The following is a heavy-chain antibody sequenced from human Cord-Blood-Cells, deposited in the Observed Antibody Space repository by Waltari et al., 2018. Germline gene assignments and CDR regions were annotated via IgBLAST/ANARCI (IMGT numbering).Heavy chain of an antibody. Sequence: QVQLVQSGAEVKKPGSSVKVSCKASGGPFSSYAISWVRQAPGQGLEWMGGIIPIFGTANYAQKFQGRVTITADESTSTAYMELSSLRSEDTAVYYCARDGGRGIAAAPSFDYWGQGTLVTDSS. CDR1: GGPFSSYA. CDR3: ARDGGRGIAAAPSFDY. J-gene: IGHJ4*02. CDR2: IIPIFGTA. D-gene: IGHD6-13*01. V-gene: IGHV1-69*01.